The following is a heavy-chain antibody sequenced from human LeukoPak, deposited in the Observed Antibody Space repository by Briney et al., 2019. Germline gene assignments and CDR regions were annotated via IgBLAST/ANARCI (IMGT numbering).Heavy chain of an antibody. CDR2: IDHSGST. J-gene: IGHJ4*02. V-gene: IGHV4-38-2*02. CDR3: ARRMIDGDYFDY. D-gene: IGHD3-22*01. Sequence: PSETLSLTCTVSGYSISSGYYWGWIRQPPGKGLEWTGSIDHSGSTYYNPSLKSRITISVDTSKNQFSLKLSSVTAADTAVYYCARRMIDGDYFDYWGQGTLVTVSS. CDR1: GYSISSGYY.